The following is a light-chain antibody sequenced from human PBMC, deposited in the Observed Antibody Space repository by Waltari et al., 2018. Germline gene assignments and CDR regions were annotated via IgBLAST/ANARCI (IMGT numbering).Light chain of an antibody. CDR1: SGHSSHV. CDR3: QTGGHGTWV. J-gene: IGLJ3*02. V-gene: IGLV4-69*01. Sequence: QLVLTQSPSASASLGASVKLTCTLSSGHSSHVVAWHQQQPEKGPRYLMKVNSDGSHSKGDDIPDRFSGSSSGAERYLTISSLQSEDEADYYCQTGGHGTWVFGGGTKLTVL. CDR2: VNSDGSH.